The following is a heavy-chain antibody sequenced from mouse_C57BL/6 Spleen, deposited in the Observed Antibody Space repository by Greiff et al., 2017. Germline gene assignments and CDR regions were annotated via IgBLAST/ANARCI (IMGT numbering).Heavy chain of an antibody. CDR3: AREGYYGSRRYFDY. Sequence: QVQLQQSGAELVKPGASVKISCKASGYAFSSYWMNWVKQRPGKGLEWIGQIYPGDGDTNYNGKFKGTATLTADKSSSTAYMQLSSLTSEDSAVYFCAREGYYGSRRYFDYWGQGTTLTVSS. J-gene: IGHJ2*01. V-gene: IGHV1-80*01. CDR2: IYPGDGDT. CDR1: GYAFSSYW. D-gene: IGHD1-1*01.